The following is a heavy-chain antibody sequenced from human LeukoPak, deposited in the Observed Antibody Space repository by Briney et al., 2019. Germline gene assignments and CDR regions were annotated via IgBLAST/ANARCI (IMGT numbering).Heavy chain of an antibody. V-gene: IGHV1-69*05. Sequence: GASVKVSCKASGYTFTSYGISWVRQAPGQGLEWMGGIIPIFGTANYAQKFQGRVTITTDESTSTAYMELSSLRSEDTAVYYCARGSIHYYYMDVWGKGTTVTVSS. CDR2: IIPIFGTA. CDR3: ARGSIHYYYMDV. J-gene: IGHJ6*03. CDR1: GYTFTSYG.